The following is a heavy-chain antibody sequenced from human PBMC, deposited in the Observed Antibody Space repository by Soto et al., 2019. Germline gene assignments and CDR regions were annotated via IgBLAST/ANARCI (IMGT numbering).Heavy chain of an antibody. V-gene: IGHV3-7*01. Sequence: GGSLRLSCAASGFTFSSYWMSWVRQAPGKGLEWVANIKQDGSEKYYVDSVKGRFTISRDNAKNSLYLQMNSLRAEDTAVYYCARGGPTPNFVLPFAAFDIWGQGTMVTVSS. J-gene: IGHJ3*02. CDR1: GFTFSSYW. CDR3: ARGGPTPNFVLPFAAFDI. CDR2: IKQDGSEK. D-gene: IGHD1-7*01.